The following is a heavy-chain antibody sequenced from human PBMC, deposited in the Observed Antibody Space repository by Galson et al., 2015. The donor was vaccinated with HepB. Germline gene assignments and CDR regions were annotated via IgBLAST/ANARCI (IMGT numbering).Heavy chain of an antibody. CDR1: GFTFSSYA. J-gene: IGHJ4*02. CDR2: ISYDGSNK. Sequence: LRLSCAASGFTFSSYAMHWVRQAPGKGLEWVAVISYDGSNKYYADSVKGRFTISRDNSKNTLYLQMNSLRAEDTAVYYCARDVESDYYGSGSYYDYWGQGTLVTVSS. D-gene: IGHD3-10*01. CDR3: ARDVESDYYGSGSYYDY. V-gene: IGHV3-30*04.